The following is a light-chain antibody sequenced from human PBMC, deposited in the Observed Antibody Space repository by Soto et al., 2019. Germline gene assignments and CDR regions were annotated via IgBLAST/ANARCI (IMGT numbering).Light chain of an antibody. J-gene: IGKJ4*01. CDR3: QQYDKWPLT. V-gene: IGKV3D-15*01. CDR1: HSVDSN. CDR2: GAS. Sequence: ERVLMPSLGAPSVSTGQGATLSCRASHSVDSNLAWYQQKPGQAPRLLIYGASTRPTGIPDRFSGSGSGTEFTLTISSLHSEDFAVYYCQQYDKWPLTFGGGTKVYIK.